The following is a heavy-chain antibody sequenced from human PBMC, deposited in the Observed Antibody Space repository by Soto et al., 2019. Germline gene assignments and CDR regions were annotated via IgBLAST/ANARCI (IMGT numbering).Heavy chain of an antibody. CDR2: VKPDGSDK. V-gene: IGHV3-7*01. CDR3: ARENYFDY. Sequence: PGGSLRLSCAASGFTFRNYWMGWVRQTPDKGLEWVANVKPDGSDKYYVDSVKGRFTISRDNAKNSVLLQMNSLRAEDTAVYYCARENYFDYWGQGTLVTVSS. CDR1: GFTFRNYW. J-gene: IGHJ4*02.